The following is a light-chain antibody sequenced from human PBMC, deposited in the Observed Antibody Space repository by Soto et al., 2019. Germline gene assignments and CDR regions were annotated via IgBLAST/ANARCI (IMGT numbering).Light chain of an antibody. J-gene: IGKJ5*01. CDR3: QQRSNWPSIT. CDR2: DAS. Sequence: EIVLTQSPATLSLSPGERATLPCRASQSVSSYLAWYQQKPGQAPRLLIYDASNRATGIPARFSGSGSGTDFTLTINSLEPEDFAVYYCQQRSNWPSITFGQGTGLEVK. CDR1: QSVSSY. V-gene: IGKV3-11*01.